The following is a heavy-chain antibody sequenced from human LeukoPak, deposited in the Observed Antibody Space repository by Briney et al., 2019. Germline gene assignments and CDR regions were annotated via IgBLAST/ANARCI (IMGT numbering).Heavy chain of an antibody. CDR3: ARVKDDYGDYVGFDP. Sequence: ASVKVSCKASGYTFTSYDINWVRQATGQGLEWMGWMNPNSGNTGYAQKFQGRVTMTRNTSISTAYMELSSLRSEDTAVYYCARVKDDYGDYVGFDPWGQGTLVTVSS. J-gene: IGHJ5*02. D-gene: IGHD4-17*01. CDR1: GYTFTSYD. V-gene: IGHV1-8*01. CDR2: MNPNSGNT.